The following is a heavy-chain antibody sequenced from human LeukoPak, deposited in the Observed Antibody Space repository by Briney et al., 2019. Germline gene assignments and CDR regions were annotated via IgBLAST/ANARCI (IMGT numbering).Heavy chain of an antibody. D-gene: IGHD6-13*01. Sequence: GESLKISCKGSGYSFTTYWIGWVRQMPGKGLEWMGIIYPGDSDTRYSPSFQGQVTISADKSVSTAYLQWSSLKASDTAMYYCARRGSIAAVGYYFDYWGQGTLVTVSS. CDR3: ARRGSIAAVGYYFDY. J-gene: IGHJ4*02. CDR2: IYPGDSDT. V-gene: IGHV5-51*01. CDR1: GYSFTTYW.